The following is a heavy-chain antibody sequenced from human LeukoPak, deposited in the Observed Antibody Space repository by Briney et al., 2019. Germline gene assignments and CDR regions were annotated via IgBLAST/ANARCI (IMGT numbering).Heavy chain of an antibody. V-gene: IGHV3-33*01. CDR3: ARDLYYCGSGSYLYYYYYGMDV. CDR2: IWYDGSNK. CDR1: GFTFSSYG. D-gene: IGHD3-10*01. Sequence: QPGRSLRLSCAASGFTFSSYGMHWVRQAPGKGLEWVAVIWYDGSNKYYADSVKGRFTISRDNSKNTLYLQMNSLRAEDTAVYYCARDLYYCGSGSYLYYYYYGMDVWGQGTTVTVSS. J-gene: IGHJ6*02.